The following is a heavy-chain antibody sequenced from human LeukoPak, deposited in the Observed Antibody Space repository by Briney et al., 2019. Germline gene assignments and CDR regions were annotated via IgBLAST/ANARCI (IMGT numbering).Heavy chain of an antibody. J-gene: IGHJ4*02. Sequence: GGSLRLSCAASGFTFSSYAMHWVRQAPGKGLEWVAVISYDGSNKNYADSVKGRFTISRDNSKNTLYLQMNSLRAEDTAVYYCARAPREWPLDYWGQGTLVTVSS. CDR2: ISYDGSNK. D-gene: IGHD3-3*01. CDR1: GFTFSSYA. V-gene: IGHV3-30-3*01. CDR3: ARAPREWPLDY.